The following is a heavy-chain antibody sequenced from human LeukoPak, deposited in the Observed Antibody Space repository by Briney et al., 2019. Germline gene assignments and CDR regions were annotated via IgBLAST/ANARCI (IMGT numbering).Heavy chain of an antibody. V-gene: IGHV1-2*02. CDR2: INPNSGGT. J-gene: IGHJ5*02. D-gene: IGHD5-18*01. Sequence: GASVKVSCKASGYTFTGYYMHWVRQAPGQGLEWMGWINPNSGGTNYAQKFQGRVTMTRYTSISTAYMELSRLRSDDTAVYYCAREDTAMVLAGWFDPWGQGTLVTVSS. CDR1: GYTFTGYY. CDR3: AREDTAMVLAGWFDP.